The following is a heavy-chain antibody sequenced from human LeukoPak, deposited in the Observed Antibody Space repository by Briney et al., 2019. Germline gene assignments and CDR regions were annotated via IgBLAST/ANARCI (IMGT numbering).Heavy chain of an antibody. D-gene: IGHD2-2*01. CDR3: ARGRGGYCSSTSCSYFDY. J-gene: IGHJ4*02. CDR2: INHSGST. V-gene: IGHV4-34*01. Sequence: SETLSLTCAVYGGSFRGYYWSWIRQPPGKGLEWIGEINHSGSTNYNPSLKSRVTISVDTSKNQFSLKLSSVTAADTAVYYCARGRGGYCSSTSCSYFDYWGQGTLVTVSS. CDR1: GGSFRGYY.